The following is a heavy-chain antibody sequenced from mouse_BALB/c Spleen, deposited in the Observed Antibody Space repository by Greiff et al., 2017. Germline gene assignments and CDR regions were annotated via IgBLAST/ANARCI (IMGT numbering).Heavy chain of an antibody. CDR3: ARCYLRLRGLAMGY. CDR1: GYVFSYYL. J-gene: IGHJ4*01. Sequence: VQLQQSGAVLVRPGTSVKVSCKASGYVFSYYLIEWVKQRPGQGLEWIGVINPGSGGTNYNEKFKGEATLTADESSSTAYMQLSRLTSGDSAVYICARCYLRLRGLAMGYGSQGTSVTV. CDR2: INPGSGGT. D-gene: IGHD1-2*01. V-gene: IGHV1-54*01.